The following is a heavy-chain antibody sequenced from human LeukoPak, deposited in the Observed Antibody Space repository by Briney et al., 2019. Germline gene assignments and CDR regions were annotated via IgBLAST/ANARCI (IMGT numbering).Heavy chain of an antibody. Sequence: SETLSLTCTVSGGSIGSGAYYWTWIRQPPGKGLEWIGYIYHSGHTYYSPSLKSRVTISVDRSKNQFSLKLSSVTAADTAVYYCAREFGLGYCSGGSCYPTKSDAFDIWGQGTMVTVSS. CDR2: IYHSGHT. J-gene: IGHJ3*02. V-gene: IGHV4-30-2*01. D-gene: IGHD2-15*01. CDR3: AREFGLGYCSGGSCYPTKSDAFDI. CDR1: GGSIGSGAYY.